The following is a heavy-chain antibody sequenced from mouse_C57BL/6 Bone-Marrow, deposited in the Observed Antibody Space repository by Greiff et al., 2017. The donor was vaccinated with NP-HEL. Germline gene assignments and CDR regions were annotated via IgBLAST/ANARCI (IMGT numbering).Heavy chain of an antibody. CDR3: ARGLRRYFDY. J-gene: IGHJ2*01. V-gene: IGHV5-17*01. CDR1: GFTFSDYG. D-gene: IGHD2-4*01. CDR2: ISSGSSTI. Sequence: VQLKESGGGLVKPGGSLKLSCAASGFTFSDYGMHWVRQAPEKGLEWVAYISSGSSTIYYADTVKGRFTISRDNAKNTLFLQMTSLRSEDTAMYYCARGLRRYFDYWGQGTTLTVSS.